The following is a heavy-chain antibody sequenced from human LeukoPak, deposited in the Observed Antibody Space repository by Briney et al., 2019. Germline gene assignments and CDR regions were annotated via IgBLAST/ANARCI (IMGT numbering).Heavy chain of an antibody. CDR2: INPNSGGT. CDR1: GYTFTGYY. D-gene: IGHD4-17*01. Sequence: ASVKVSCKASGYTFTGYYMHWVRQAPGQGLEWMGWINPNSGGTNYAQKFQGRVTMTRDTSISTAYMELSRLRSADTAVYYCARDTGDPNSFTVIPALAYWGQGTLVTVSS. J-gene: IGHJ4*02. CDR3: ARDTGDPNSFTVIPALAY. V-gene: IGHV1-2*02.